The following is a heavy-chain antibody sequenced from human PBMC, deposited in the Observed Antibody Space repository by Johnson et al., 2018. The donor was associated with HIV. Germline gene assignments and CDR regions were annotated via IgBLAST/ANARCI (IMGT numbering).Heavy chain of an antibody. V-gene: IGHV3-33*01. CDR3: ARDGTTGPSGDAFDI. CDR2: IWHDGRDV. J-gene: IGHJ3*02. CDR1: GFTFSSYG. Sequence: QVQLVESGGGVVQPGTSLRLSCAASGFTFSSYGIHWVRQAPGKGLEWVAFIWHDGRDVYYADSVKGRFTVSRDNSKNTLYLQMNSLRPEDTAVYYCARDGTTGPSGDAFDIWGQGTMVTVSS. D-gene: IGHD1-14*01.